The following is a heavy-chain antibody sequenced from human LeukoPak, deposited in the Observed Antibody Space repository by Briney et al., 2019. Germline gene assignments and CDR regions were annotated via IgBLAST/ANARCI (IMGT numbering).Heavy chain of an antibody. CDR1: GFTVSSSY. J-gene: IGHJ5*02. Sequence: GGSLRLSCAASGFTVSSSYMSWVRQAPGKGLEWVSVIYSGGTTYYADSVEGRFYISRDNSKNTLYLQMNSLRAEDTGVYYCARDCGCSSTTCRYKWFDPWGQGTLVTVSS. CDR2: IYSGGTT. V-gene: IGHV3-66*01. D-gene: IGHD2-2*01. CDR3: ARDCGCSSTTCRYKWFDP.